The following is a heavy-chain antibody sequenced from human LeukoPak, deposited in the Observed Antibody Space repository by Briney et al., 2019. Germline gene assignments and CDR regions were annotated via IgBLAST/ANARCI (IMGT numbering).Heavy chain of an antibody. D-gene: IGHD3-10*01. CDR2: ILYDGSNK. J-gene: IGHJ4*02. CDR3: AKGGEDTIDY. V-gene: IGHV3-30*02. Sequence: PGGSLRLSCAASGFTFSNYGMHWVRQAPGKWLEWVTFILYDGSNKYYADSVKGRFTISRDNSKNTLYMQTSSLRAEDTAVYYCAKGGEDTIDYWGQGTLVTVSS. CDR1: GFTFSNYG.